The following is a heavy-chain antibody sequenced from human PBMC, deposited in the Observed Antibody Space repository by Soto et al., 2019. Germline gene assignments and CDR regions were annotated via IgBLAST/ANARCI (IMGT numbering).Heavy chain of an antibody. J-gene: IGHJ4*02. V-gene: IGHV3-23*01. CDR2: ISGSGGST. CDR3: AKTHGGRGSGSSTPPWY. D-gene: IGHD3-10*01. Sequence: GGSLRLSCAASGFTFSSYAMSWVRQAPGKGLEWVSAISGSGGSTYYADSVKGRFTISRDNSKNTLYLQMNSLRAEDTAVYYCAKTHGGRGSGSSTPPWYWGQGTLVTVSS. CDR1: GFTFSSYA.